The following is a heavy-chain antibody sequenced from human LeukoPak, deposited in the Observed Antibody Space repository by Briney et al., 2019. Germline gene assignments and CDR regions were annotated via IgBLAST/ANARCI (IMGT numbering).Heavy chain of an antibody. CDR2: INPNSGGT. Sequence: ASVKVSCKASGYTFTDSYIHWVRQAPGQGLEWMGWINPNSGGTNYAQKFQGRVTMTRDTSINTAYMELSRLRSDDTAVYYCARDDYGSGNYYRFFNNWGQGSLVTVSS. J-gene: IGHJ4*02. V-gene: IGHV1-2*02. CDR3: ARDDYGSGNYYRFFNN. CDR1: GYTFTDSY. D-gene: IGHD3-10*01.